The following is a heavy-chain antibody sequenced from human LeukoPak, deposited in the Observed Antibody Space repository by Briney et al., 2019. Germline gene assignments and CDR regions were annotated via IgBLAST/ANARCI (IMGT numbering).Heavy chain of an antibody. CDR2: ISYDGSNK. D-gene: IGHD6-13*01. V-gene: IGHV3-30*04. Sequence: GGSLRLSCAASGFTFSSYAMHWVRQAPGNGLEWVAVISYDGSNKYYADSVKGRFTISRDNSKNTLYLQMNSLRAEDTAVYYCARSRGIMYSSSWTLDYWGQGTLVTVSS. CDR3: ARSRGIMYSSSWTLDY. J-gene: IGHJ4*02. CDR1: GFTFSSYA.